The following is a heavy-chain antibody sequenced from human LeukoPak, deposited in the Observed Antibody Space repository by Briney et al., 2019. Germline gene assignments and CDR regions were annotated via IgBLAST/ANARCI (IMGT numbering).Heavy chain of an antibody. CDR1: GYTFTSYY. V-gene: IGHV1-46*01. Sequence: ASVKVSCKASGYTFTSYYMHWVRQAPGQGLEWMGIINPSGGSTSYAQKFQGRVTMTRDMSTSTVYMELSSLRSEDTAVYYCARVAYDHVWGSYRSPFYYFDYWGQGTLVTVSS. D-gene: IGHD3-16*02. CDR2: INPSGGST. J-gene: IGHJ4*02. CDR3: ARVAYDHVWGSYRSPFYYFDY.